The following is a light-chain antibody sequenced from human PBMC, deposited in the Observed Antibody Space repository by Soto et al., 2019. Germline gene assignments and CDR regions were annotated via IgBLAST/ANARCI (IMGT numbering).Light chain of an antibody. V-gene: IGKV3-11*01. CDR2: GAS. CDR3: QQRSNWRAT. J-gene: IGKJ4*01. CDR1: QSVSSD. Sequence: EIVMTQSPATLSVSPGERATLSCRASQSVSSDLAWYHQKPGQAPRLLIYGASTRATGIPARFSGSGSGTDFTLTISSLEPEDIAVYYCQQRSNWRATFGGGTKVDIK.